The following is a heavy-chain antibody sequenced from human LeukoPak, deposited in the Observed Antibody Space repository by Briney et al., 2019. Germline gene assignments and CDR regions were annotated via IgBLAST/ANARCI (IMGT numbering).Heavy chain of an antibody. D-gene: IGHD6-19*01. J-gene: IGHJ4*02. CDR1: GFTFSSYS. CDR3: ARVPVAGTGVDY. Sequence: PGGSLRLSCAASGFTFSSYSMNWVRQAPGKGLEWASSISSSHSYIYYADSVKGRFTISRDNAKNSLYLQMNSLRAEDTAVYYCARVPVAGTGVDYWGQGTLVTVSS. CDR2: ISSSHSYI. V-gene: IGHV3-21*01.